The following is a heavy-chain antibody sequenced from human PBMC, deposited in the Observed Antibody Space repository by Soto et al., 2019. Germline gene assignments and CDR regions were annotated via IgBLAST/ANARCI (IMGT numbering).Heavy chain of an antibody. V-gene: IGHV3-30-3*01. D-gene: IGHD4-17*01. J-gene: IGHJ6*02. CDR2: ISYDGSNK. CDR3: AREGGYGDYVDYYYYGMDV. Sequence: QVQLVESGGGVVQPGRSLRLSCAASGFTFSSYAMHWVRQAPGKGLEWVAVISYDGSNKYYADSVKGRFTISRDNSKNTLHLQMNSLRAEDTDVYYCAREGGYGDYVDYYYYGMDVWGQGTTVTVSS. CDR1: GFTFSSYA.